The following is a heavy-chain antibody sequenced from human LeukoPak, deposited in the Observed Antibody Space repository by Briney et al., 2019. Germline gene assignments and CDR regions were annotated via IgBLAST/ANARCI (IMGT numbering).Heavy chain of an antibody. V-gene: IGHV1-69*13. CDR2: IIPIFGTA. Sequence: GASVKVSCKASGGTFSSYAISWVRQAPGQGLEWMGGIIPIFGTANYAQKFQGRVTITADESTSTAYMELRSLRSDDTAVYYCARVDWEYYDSSGYYGAFDIWGQGTMVTVSS. CDR3: ARVDWEYYDSSGYYGAFDI. D-gene: IGHD3-22*01. J-gene: IGHJ3*02. CDR1: GGTFSSYA.